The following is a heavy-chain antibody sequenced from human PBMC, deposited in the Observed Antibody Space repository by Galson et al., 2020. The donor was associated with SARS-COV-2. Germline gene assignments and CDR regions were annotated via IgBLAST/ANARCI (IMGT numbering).Heavy chain of an antibody. V-gene: IGHV4-30-2*01. CDR1: GTSISRGSYS. Sequence: SETLSLTCAVSGTSISRGSYSWNWIRPPPGKGLEWIGYLSHSGGTYYNPSLKSRVTISGDRSKNQFSLRLSSVTAADTAVYYCARLHYGEYAPEAFDIWGPGTRVTVAS. CDR3: ARLHYGEYAPEAFDI. J-gene: IGHJ3*02. CDR2: LSHSGGT. D-gene: IGHD4-17*01.